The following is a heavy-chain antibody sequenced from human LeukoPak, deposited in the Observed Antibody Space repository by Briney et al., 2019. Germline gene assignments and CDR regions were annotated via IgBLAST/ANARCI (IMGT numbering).Heavy chain of an antibody. J-gene: IGHJ1*01. CDR1: GFTFSSHW. Sequence: GGSLRLSCAASGFTFSSHWMYWVRQAPGKGLVWVSRINSDGSSTSYADSVKGRFTISRDNAKNTLYLQVNSLRVEDTAVYYCASPQSGDYGALYFQHWGPGTLVTVSS. CDR2: INSDGSST. D-gene: IGHD4-17*01. V-gene: IGHV3-74*01. CDR3: ASPQSGDYGALYFQH.